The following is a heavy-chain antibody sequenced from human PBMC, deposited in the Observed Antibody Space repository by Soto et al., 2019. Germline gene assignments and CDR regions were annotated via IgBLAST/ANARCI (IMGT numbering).Heavy chain of an antibody. Sequence: QVQLVESGGGVVQPGRSLRLSCAASGFTFSSYGMHWVRQAPGTGLVWVAVISYDGSNKYYADYVKGRFTISRDNSKNTLYLQMNSLRDADTAVYYCAGILGGDGYNLEDDGLDYWGQWTLVTVSS. CDR3: AGILGGDGYNLEDDGLDY. J-gene: IGHJ4*02. CDR1: GFTFSSYG. D-gene: IGHD3-16*01. V-gene: IGHV3-30*03. CDR2: ISYDGSNK.